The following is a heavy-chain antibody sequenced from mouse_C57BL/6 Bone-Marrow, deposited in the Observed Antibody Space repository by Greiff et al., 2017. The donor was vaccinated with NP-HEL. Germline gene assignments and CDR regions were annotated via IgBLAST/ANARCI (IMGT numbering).Heavy chain of an antibody. D-gene: IGHD2-1*01. CDR3: ALGNYLFAY. CDR2: IHPNSGGT. Sequence: QVQLQQPGAELVKPGASVKLSCKASGYTFTSYWMHWVKQRPGQGLEWIGMIHPNSGGTNYNEKFKSKATLTVDKSSSTAYMQLSSLTSEDSAVYYCALGNYLFAYWGQGTLVTVSA. J-gene: IGHJ3*01. V-gene: IGHV1-64*01. CDR1: GYTFTSYW.